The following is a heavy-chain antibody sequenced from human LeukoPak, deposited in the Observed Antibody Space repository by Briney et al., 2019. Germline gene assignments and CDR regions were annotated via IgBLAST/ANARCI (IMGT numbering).Heavy chain of an antibody. CDR2: IKQDGSEK. CDR1: GFIFSSFW. D-gene: IGHD3-10*01. Sequence: GGSLRLSCVASGFIFSSFWMTWVRQAPGKGLEWVANIKQDGSEKYYVDSVKGRFTFSRDNAKKSLYLQMNSLRDEDTAVYYCARGLLGRGGGSFDYWGQGTLVTVSS. J-gene: IGHJ4*02. CDR3: ARGLLGRGGGSFDY. V-gene: IGHV3-7*02.